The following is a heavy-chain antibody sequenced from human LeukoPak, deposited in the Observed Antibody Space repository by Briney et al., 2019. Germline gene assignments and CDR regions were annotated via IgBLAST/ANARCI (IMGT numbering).Heavy chain of an antibody. CDR3: AREYY. CDR2: IKEDGSEK. Sequence: GGSLRLSCAGSGFTFSSFWMSWVRQAPGKGLEWEANIKEDGSEKYYVDSVKGRFTISRDNAKNSLYLQMNSLRADDTAVYYCAREYYGGRGALVTVS. J-gene: IGHJ4*02. CDR1: GFTFSSFW. V-gene: IGHV3-7*03.